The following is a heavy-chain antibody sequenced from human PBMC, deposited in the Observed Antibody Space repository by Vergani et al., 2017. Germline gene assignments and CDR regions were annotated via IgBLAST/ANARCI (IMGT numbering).Heavy chain of an antibody. V-gene: IGHV1-69*08. Sequence: QVQLVQSGAEVKKPGSSVKVSCKASGGTFSSYTVTWVRQAPGQGLEWMGRIIPILGIPNYAQKLQGRVTITADKSTNTAYMELSSLRSEDTAVYYCARDRGTRTYGLDVWGQGTTVTFSS. D-gene: IGHD3-16*01. CDR2: IIPILGIP. J-gene: IGHJ6*02. CDR1: GGTFSSYT. CDR3: ARDRGTRTYGLDV.